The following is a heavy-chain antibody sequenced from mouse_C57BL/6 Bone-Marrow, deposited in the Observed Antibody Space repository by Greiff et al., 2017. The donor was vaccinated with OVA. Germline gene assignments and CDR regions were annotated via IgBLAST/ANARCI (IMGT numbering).Heavy chain of an antibody. CDR2: IYPGDGDT. CDR1: GYAISSSW. D-gene: IGHD2-3*01. V-gene: IGHV1-82*01. Sequence: VQLQQSGPELVKPGASVKISCKASGYAISSSWMNWVKQRPGKGLEWIGRIYPGDGDTNYNGKFKGKATLTADKSSSTAYMQLSSLTSGDSAVYFCAGSFYDGYSLDYWGQGTTLTVSS. J-gene: IGHJ2*01. CDR3: AGSFYDGYSLDY.